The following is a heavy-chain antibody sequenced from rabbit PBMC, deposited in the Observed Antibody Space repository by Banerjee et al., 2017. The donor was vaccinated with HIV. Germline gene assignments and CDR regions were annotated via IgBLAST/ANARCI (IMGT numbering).Heavy chain of an antibody. V-gene: IGHV1S40*01. D-gene: IGHD1-1*01. CDR2: IVAGISGSS. CDR3: ARAGGFEKYFNL. J-gene: IGHJ4*01. Sequence: QSLEESGGDLVKPGASLTLTCTASGFSFSSSYYMCWVRLAPGKGLEWIGCIVAGISGSSYYASCAKGRFTISSASSTTVILRMTSLTAADTATDFCARAGGFEKYFNLWCPGTLVTVS. CDR1: GFSFSSSYY.